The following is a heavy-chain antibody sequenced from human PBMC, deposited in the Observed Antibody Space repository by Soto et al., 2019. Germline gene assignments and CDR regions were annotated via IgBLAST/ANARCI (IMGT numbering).Heavy chain of an antibody. J-gene: IGHJ5*02. V-gene: IGHV4-31*03. Sequence: SETQSLTCTVSGGYISSGCYYWSWNHKHPGKGLEWIGYIYYSGSTYYNPSLKSRVTISVDTSKNQFSLKLSSVTAADTAVYYCARAITPVRCWFDPWGQGTLVTVSS. CDR2: IYYSGST. CDR3: ARAITPVRCWFDP. D-gene: IGHD1-20*01. CDR1: GGYISSGCYY.